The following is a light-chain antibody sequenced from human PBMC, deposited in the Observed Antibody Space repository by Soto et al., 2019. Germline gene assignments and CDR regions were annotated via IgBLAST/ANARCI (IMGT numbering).Light chain of an antibody. CDR3: QQYITYSPWT. CDR2: KAS. V-gene: IGKV1-5*03. Sequence: DIQMTQSPSTLSASVGDRVTITCRASQSITNWLAWYQQKPGKAPKLLSYKASNLETGVPSRFSGSGSGTEFTLTISSLQPDDFATYYCQQYITYSPWTFGQGTKVDFK. J-gene: IGKJ1*01. CDR1: QSITNW.